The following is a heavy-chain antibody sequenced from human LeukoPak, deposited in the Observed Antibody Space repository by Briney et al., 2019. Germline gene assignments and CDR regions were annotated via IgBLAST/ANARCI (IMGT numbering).Heavy chain of an antibody. V-gene: IGHV1-8*01. D-gene: IGHD3-3*01. CDR3: AREASGYDFWSGFPYYYYGMDV. CDR1: GYTFTSYD. Sequence: ASVKVSCKASGYTFTSYDINWVRQATGQGLEWMGWMNPNSGNTGYAQKFQGRVTMTRNTSISTAYIELSSLRSEDTAVYYCAREASGYDFWSGFPYYYYGMDVWGQGTTVTVSS. J-gene: IGHJ6*02. CDR2: MNPNSGNT.